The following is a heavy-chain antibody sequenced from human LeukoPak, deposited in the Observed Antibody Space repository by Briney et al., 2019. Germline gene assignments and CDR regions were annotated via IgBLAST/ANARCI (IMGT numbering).Heavy chain of an antibody. D-gene: IGHD3-22*01. CDR3: AREGSSGYYPRENWFDP. Sequence: ASVTVSCTASGYTFTSYDINWVRQATGQGLEWMGWMNPNSGNTGYAQKFQGRVTMTRNTSISTAYMELSSLRSEDTAVYYCAREGSSGYYPRENWFDPWGQGTLVTVSS. CDR1: GYTFTSYD. V-gene: IGHV1-8*01. CDR2: MNPNSGNT. J-gene: IGHJ5*02.